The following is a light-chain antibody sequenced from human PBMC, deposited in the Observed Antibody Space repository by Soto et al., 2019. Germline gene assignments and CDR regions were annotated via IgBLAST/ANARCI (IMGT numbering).Light chain of an antibody. CDR2: VVS. CDR1: SSDVGAYNY. CDR3: SSKTTSTTVV. Sequence: QSALTQPASVSGSPGQSVTISCTGTSSDVGAYNYVSWYQQHPGKAPKLIIYVVSKRPSGVSNRFSGSKSGNTAFLIISGLQAEDEADYHCSSKTTSTTVVFGGGTKLTVL. V-gene: IGLV2-14*01. J-gene: IGLJ2*01.